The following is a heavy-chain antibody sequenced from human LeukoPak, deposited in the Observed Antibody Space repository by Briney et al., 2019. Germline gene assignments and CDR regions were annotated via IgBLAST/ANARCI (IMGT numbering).Heavy chain of an antibody. CDR1: GGSITHYY. J-gene: IGHJ6*02. V-gene: IGHV4-59*01. D-gene: IGHD5-18*01. CDR2: IYYSGST. CDR3: ARTQRGYNYGYQYYYYGLDV. Sequence: PSETLSLTCSVSGGSITHYYWSWIRQPPGKGLEWIGYIYYSGSTNYNPSLKSRVTISVDTSKIRFSLKLSSVTAADTAVYYCARTQRGYNYGYQYYYYGLDVWAKGPRSPSP.